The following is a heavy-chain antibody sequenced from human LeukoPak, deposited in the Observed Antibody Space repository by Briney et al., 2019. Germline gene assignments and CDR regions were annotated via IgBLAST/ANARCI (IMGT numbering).Heavy chain of an antibody. J-gene: IGHJ3*02. V-gene: IGHV5-51*01. CDR1: GYSFTSYW. CDR3: ARHRGIAVEAFDI. D-gene: IGHD6-19*01. Sequence: GESLKISCKGSGYSFTSYWIGWVRQMPGRGLEWMGIIYPGHSDTRYSPSFQGQVTISADKSISTAYLQWSSLKASDTAMYYCARHRGIAVEAFDIWGQGTMVTVSS. CDR2: IYPGHSDT.